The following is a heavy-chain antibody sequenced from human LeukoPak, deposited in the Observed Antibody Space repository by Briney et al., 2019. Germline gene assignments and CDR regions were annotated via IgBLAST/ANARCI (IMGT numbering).Heavy chain of an antibody. Sequence: GGSLRLSCTASGFTFRTHAMHWVRQAPGKGLEWVAIVLYDGSNKHYADSVKGRFTISRDNSKNTLYLQMNSLRAEDTAMYYCARDRGYCSVGNCYYFDYWGQGTLVTASS. V-gene: IGHV3-30-3*01. CDR1: GFTFRTHA. D-gene: IGHD2-15*01. CDR3: ARDRGYCSVGNCYYFDY. J-gene: IGHJ4*02. CDR2: VLYDGSNK.